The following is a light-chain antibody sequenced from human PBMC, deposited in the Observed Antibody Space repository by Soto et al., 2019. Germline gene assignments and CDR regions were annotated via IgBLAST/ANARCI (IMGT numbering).Light chain of an antibody. CDR1: QGISTL. CDR2: ESS. CDR3: QQYENYWT. J-gene: IGKJ1*01. V-gene: IGKV1-9*01. Sequence: DIQMTQSPSSLSASVGDRVTITCRASQGISTLLAWYQQKPGKAPKVLIYESSLLQSGVPSRFSGSGSGTEFTLTISSLQPEDFAVYYCQQYENYWTFGQGTKVDIK.